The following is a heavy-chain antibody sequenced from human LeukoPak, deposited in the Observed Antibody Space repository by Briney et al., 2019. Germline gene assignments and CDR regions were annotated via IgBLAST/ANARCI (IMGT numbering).Heavy chain of an antibody. Sequence: SETLSLTCAVSGGSISSSNWWSWVRQPPGKGLEWIGEIYHSGSTNYNPSLKSRVTISVDTSKNQFSLKLNSVTAADTAVYYCARIYSSSWFLNWFDPWGQGTLVTVSS. CDR2: IYHSGST. D-gene: IGHD6-13*01. CDR1: GGSISSSNW. J-gene: IGHJ5*02. CDR3: ARIYSSSWFLNWFDP. V-gene: IGHV4-4*02.